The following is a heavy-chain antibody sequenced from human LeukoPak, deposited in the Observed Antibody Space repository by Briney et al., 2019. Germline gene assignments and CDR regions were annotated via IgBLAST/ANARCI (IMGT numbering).Heavy chain of an antibody. Sequence: GGSLRLSCAASGFTFSSYEMNWVRQAPGKGLEWVSYISGGGTTMYYADSVKGRFTISRDNAKNSVYLQMNSLRAEDTAVYYCAYCGGDCSFDYWGQGTLVTVSS. V-gene: IGHV3-48*03. CDR1: GFTFSSYE. J-gene: IGHJ4*02. D-gene: IGHD2-21*02. CDR2: ISGGGTTM. CDR3: AYCGGDCSFDY.